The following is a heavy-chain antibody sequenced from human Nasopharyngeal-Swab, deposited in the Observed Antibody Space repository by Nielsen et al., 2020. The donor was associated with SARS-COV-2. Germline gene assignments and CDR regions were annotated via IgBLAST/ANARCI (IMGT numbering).Heavy chain of an antibody. V-gene: IGHV3-74*01. J-gene: IGHJ4*02. CDR2: IDTDGSTT. CDR1: GFTFSRYW. CDR3: ARHDYGENY. D-gene: IGHD4-17*01. Sequence: GESLKISCAASGFTFSRYWMHWVRQVPGKGLVWVSRIDTDGSTTDHADSVKGRFTISRDNAKNTLYLQMNSLRAEDTAVYYCARHDYGENYWGQGTLVTVSS.